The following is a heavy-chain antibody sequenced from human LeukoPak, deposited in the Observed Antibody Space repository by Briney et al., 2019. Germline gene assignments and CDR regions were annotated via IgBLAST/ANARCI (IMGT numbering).Heavy chain of an antibody. J-gene: IGHJ4*02. CDR2: INAGNGNT. Sequence: ASVKVSCKASGYTFTSYAMHWVRQAPGQRLEWMGWINAGNGNTKYSQKFQGRVTITRDTSASTAYMELSSLRSEDTAVYYCASDILTGYYFDYWGQGTLVTVSS. CDR3: ASDILTGYYFDY. D-gene: IGHD3-9*01. CDR1: GYTFTSYA. V-gene: IGHV1-3*01.